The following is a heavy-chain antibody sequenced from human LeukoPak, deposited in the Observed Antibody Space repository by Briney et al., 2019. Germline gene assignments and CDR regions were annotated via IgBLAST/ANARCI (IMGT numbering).Heavy chain of an antibody. CDR3: AKAHPPIVVVPAAMVAFDY. J-gene: IGHJ4*02. CDR2: ISGSGGNT. Sequence: GGSLRLSCAASGFTFSSYAMSWVRQAPGKGLEWVSAISGSGGNTYYADSVKGRFTISRDNSKNTLYLQMNSLRAEDTAVYYCAKAHPPIVVVPAAMVAFDYWGQGTLVTVSS. V-gene: IGHV3-23*01. D-gene: IGHD2-2*01. CDR1: GFTFSSYA.